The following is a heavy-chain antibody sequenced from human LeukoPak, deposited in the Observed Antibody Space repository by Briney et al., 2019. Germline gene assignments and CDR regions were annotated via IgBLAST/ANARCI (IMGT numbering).Heavy chain of an antibody. CDR2: IIPIFGTA. V-gene: IGHV1-69*01. J-gene: IGHJ5*02. CDR1: GGTFSSYA. CDR3: ARDRETTMFSAWFDP. D-gene: IGHD3-10*02. Sequence: SVKVSCKASGGTFSSYAISWVRQAPGQGLEWMGGIIPIFGTANYAQKFQGRVTITADESTSTAYMELSSLRPEDTAVYYCARDRETTMFSAWFDPWGQGTLVTVSS.